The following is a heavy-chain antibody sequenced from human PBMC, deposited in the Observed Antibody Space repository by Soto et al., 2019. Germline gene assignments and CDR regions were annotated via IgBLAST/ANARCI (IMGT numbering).Heavy chain of an antibody. Sequence: GGSLRLSCTASGFTFSNYAMSWVRQAPGKGLEWVSAITRTDSTYYADSVKGRFTISRGNSRNTLYLQMNSLGAEDAALYYCEKALVGEVGATDYWGQGTLVTVPQ. CDR2: ITRTDST. J-gene: IGHJ4*02. V-gene: IGHV3-23*01. D-gene: IGHD1-26*01. CDR3: EKALVGEVGATDY. CDR1: GFTFSNYA.